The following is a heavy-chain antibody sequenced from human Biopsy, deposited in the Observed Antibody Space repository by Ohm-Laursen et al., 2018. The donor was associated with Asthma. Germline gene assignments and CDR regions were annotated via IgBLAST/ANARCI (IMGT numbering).Heavy chain of an antibody. J-gene: IGHJ6*02. Sequence: ASVKVSCKTSGYTFNSAGITWVRQAPGQGLEWMGWISVYNGNTKVAQKLQDRVTMITDTSTSTAYMELRSLRSDDTAVYFCARAVDYSHYYGIDVWGQGTTFTVSS. CDR2: ISVYNGNT. CDR1: GYTFNSAG. V-gene: IGHV1-18*01. D-gene: IGHD3-10*01. CDR3: ARAVDYSHYYGIDV.